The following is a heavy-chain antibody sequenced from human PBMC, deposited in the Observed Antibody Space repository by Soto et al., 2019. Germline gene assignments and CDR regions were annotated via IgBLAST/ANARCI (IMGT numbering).Heavy chain of an antibody. CDR3: KGSGSSRPYYFDY. D-gene: IGHD6-13*01. CDR1: GFPFSYFV. CDR2: ITGSGGDS. V-gene: IGHV3-23*01. Sequence: PGGSLRLSCAASGFPFSYFVMSWVRQAPGKGLEWVSAITGSGGDSFHADSIKGRFTISRDSSKNTLFLQMNSLTVEDTAVYCAKGSGSSRPYYFDYWGQGTPVTVSS. J-gene: IGHJ4*02.